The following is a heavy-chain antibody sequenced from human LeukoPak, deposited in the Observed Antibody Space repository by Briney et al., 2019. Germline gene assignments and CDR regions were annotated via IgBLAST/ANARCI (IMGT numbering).Heavy chain of an antibody. V-gene: IGHV4-39*01. D-gene: IGHD7-27*01. CDR2: IYYSGST. J-gene: IGHJ4*02. CDR3: ARGRRSNWGNYFDY. CDR1: GGSISSSSYY. Sequence: SETLSLTCTVSGGSISSSSYYWGWIRQPPGKGLEWIGSIYYSGSTYYNPSLKSRVTISVDTSKNQFSLKLSSVTAADTAVYYCARGRRSNWGNYFDYWGQGTLVTVSS.